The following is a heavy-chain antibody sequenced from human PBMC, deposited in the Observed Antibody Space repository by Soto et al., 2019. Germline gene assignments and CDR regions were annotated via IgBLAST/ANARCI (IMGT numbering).Heavy chain of an antibody. CDR2: IYWDDDK. V-gene: IGHV2-5*02. Sequence: GSGPTLVNPTQTLTLTCTFSGFSLSTSGVGVGWIRQPPGKALEWLALIYWDDDKRYSPSLKSRLTITKDTSKNQVVLTMTNMDPVDTATYYCAQARYYCGGDCGDFDYWGQGTLVTVSS. CDR3: AQARYYCGGDCGDFDY. D-gene: IGHD2-21*02. J-gene: IGHJ4*02. CDR1: GFSLSTSGVG.